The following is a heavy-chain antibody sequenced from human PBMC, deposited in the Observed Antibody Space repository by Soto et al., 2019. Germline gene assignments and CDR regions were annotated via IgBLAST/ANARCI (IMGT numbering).Heavy chain of an antibody. D-gene: IGHD3-22*01. CDR3: AGDLTPGILPYYYDANDI. CDR2: IKEDGNEE. CDR1: GFSISNYW. Sequence: EVQLVESGGGLVQPGGSLRLSCAASGFSISNYWMTWVRQAPGKRLEWVANIKEDGNEEYYVDSVKGRFTISRDNSKNSLYLQMNSLSAEDTAVYDCAGDLTPGILPYYYDANDIWGQGTLVTVSS. V-gene: IGHV3-7*01. J-gene: IGHJ3*02.